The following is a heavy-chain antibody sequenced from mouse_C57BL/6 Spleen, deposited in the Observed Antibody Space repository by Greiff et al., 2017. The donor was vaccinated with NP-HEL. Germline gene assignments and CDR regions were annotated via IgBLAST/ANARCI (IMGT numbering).Heavy chain of an antibody. CDR1: GFTFSSYG. D-gene: IGHD1-1*01. CDR2: ISSGGSYP. Sequence: EVHLVESGGDLVKPGGSLKLSCAASGFTFSSYGMSWVRQTPDKRLEWVATISSGGSYPYYPDSVKGRFTISRDNAKNTLYLQMSSLKSEDTAMYYCARHEDYYGSSYEVYFDYWGQGTTLTVSS. J-gene: IGHJ2*01. CDR3: ARHEDYYGSSYEVYFDY. V-gene: IGHV5-6*01.